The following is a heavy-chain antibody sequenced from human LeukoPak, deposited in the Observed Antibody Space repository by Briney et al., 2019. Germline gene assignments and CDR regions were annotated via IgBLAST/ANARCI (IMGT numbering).Heavy chain of an antibody. Sequence: HGESLKISCKGSGYSFTSYWIGWVRQMPGKGLEWMGIIYPGDSDTRCSPSFQGQVTISADKSISTAYLQWSSLKASDTAMYYCARLRCGGDCPLGDYFDYWGQGTLVTVSS. CDR3: ARLRCGGDCPLGDYFDY. D-gene: IGHD2-21*01. CDR1: GYSFTSYW. CDR2: IYPGDSDT. J-gene: IGHJ4*02. V-gene: IGHV5-51*01.